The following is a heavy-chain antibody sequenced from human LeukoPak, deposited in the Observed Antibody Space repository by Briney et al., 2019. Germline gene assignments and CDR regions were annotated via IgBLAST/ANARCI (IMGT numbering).Heavy chain of an antibody. Sequence: GGSPRLSCAASGFTFRSYSMNWVREAPRKGLEWVSYISSSSSTMYYADSVKGRFTISRDNAKNSLYLQMNSLRAEDTAVYYCARGWHYYDSSGLDAFDIWGQGTMVTVSS. CDR1: GFTFRSYS. J-gene: IGHJ3*02. D-gene: IGHD3-22*01. CDR3: ARGWHYYDSSGLDAFDI. V-gene: IGHV3-48*04. CDR2: ISSSSSTM.